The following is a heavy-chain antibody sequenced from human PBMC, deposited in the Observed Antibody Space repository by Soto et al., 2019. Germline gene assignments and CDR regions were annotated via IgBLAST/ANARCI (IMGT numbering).Heavy chain of an antibody. J-gene: IGHJ4*02. V-gene: IGHV3-30-3*01. CDR3: ARDHDLGYCTTTSCYPDY. CDR2: ISYGGSNK. CDR1: RFTFSHYA. Sequence: QVHLVESGGGVVQPGRSLRLSCAASRFTFSHYAMHWVRQTPGKGLQWVAIISYGGSNKYYADSVKGRFTISRDNSKNTLYLQANSLRPEATAIYFCARDHDLGYCTTTSCYPDYWGQGILVTVSS. D-gene: IGHD2-2*01.